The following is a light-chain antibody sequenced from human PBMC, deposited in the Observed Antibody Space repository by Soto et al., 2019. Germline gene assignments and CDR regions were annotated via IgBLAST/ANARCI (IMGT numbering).Light chain of an antibody. CDR2: DAS. CDR1: QSVSTY. CDR3: QQGYTTPLT. J-gene: IGKJ4*02. V-gene: IGKV1-39*01. Sequence: DVPMTQSPSSLSASVGDRVIVTCRASQSVSTYLNWYQQRPGKAPKLLIYDASALQGRVPSRFTGSGGATEFTLTISRLQPEDVATYYCQQGYTTPLTFGGGTKVEIK.